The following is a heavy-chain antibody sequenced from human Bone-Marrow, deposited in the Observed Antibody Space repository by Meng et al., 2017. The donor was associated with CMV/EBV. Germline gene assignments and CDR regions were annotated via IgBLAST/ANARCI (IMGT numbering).Heavy chain of an antibody. V-gene: IGHV3-23*01. CDR2: ISGNGGGT. D-gene: IGHD2-2*01. J-gene: IGHJ4*02. Sequence: SCAAFGFIFDNYAMSWVRQAPGKGLEWVSGISGNGGGTYVADSVKGRFSISRDNSKNTLSLHMSSLRAEDTAFYFCVTVRPAATFSHWGQGALVTVSS. CDR3: VTVRPAATFSH. CDR1: GFIFDNYA.